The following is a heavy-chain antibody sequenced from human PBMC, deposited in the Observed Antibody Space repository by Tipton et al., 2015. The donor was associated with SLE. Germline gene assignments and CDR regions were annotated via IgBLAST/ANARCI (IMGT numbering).Heavy chain of an antibody. CDR1: GGSFSGYY. CDR3: ARGGHSNSPNWFDP. Sequence: TLSLTCSVYGGSFSGYYWSWIRQPPGKGLEWIGEINHSGSTNYKPSLKSRVTISVDTSKNQFSLSLSSVTAADTAVYYCARGGHSNSPNWFDPWGQGTLITVSS. D-gene: IGHD4-11*01. V-gene: IGHV4-34*01. CDR2: INHSGST. J-gene: IGHJ5*02.